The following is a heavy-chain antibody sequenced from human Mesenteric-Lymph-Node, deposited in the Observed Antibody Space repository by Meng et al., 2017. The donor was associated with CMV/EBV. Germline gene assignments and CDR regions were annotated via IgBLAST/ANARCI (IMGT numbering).Heavy chain of an antibody. CDR2: INPSGDTT. CDR3: AREQLVGACCDY. V-gene: IGHV1-46*01. Sequence: ASVKVSCKASGYTFTNYYIHWVRQAPGQGLEWMGIINPSGDTTTYAQKFQGRVTMTRDTSTSTVYMELSSLRSEDTAVYYCAREQLVGACCDYWGQGTLVTVSS. J-gene: IGHJ4*02. CDR1: GYTFTNYY. D-gene: IGHD6-6*01.